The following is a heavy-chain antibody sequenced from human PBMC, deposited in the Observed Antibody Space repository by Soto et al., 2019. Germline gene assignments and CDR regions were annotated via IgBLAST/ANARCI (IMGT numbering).Heavy chain of an antibody. CDR2: IGNRVTGI. D-gene: IGHD6-13*01. Sequence: PGGSLRLSCAASGFTFGDYYMTWIRQAPGKGLEWVSFIGNRVTGIYYADSVKGRFTIFRDNAKNSLYLQMNSLRVEDTAMYYCARDLRAVGMASRFDPWGQGTLVTVSS. V-gene: IGHV3-11*01. CDR3: ARDLRAVGMASRFDP. J-gene: IGHJ5*02. CDR1: GFTFGDYY.